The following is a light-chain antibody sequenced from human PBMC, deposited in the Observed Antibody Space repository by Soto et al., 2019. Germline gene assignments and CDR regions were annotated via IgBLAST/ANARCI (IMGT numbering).Light chain of an antibody. CDR1: SSDVGRYDL. CDR2: EVT. CDR3: CSYAGSSTYV. J-gene: IGLJ1*01. V-gene: IGLV2-23*02. Sequence: QSALTQPASVSGSPGQSITISCTGSSSDVGRYDLVSWYQQHPGKVPKLIIHEVTKRSSGLSNRFSGSKSGNTASLTISGLQAEDEADYYCCSYAGSSTYVFGTGTKLTVL.